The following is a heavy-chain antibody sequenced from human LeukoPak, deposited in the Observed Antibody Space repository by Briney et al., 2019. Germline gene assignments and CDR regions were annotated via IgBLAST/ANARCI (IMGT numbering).Heavy chain of an antibody. CDR3: ARDEGYCTNGVCITGVDY. V-gene: IGHV3-11*04. CDR2: ISSSGSTI. J-gene: IGHJ4*02. Sequence: GGSLRLSCAASGFTFSDYYMSWIRQAPGKGLEWVSYISSSGSTIYYADSEKGRFTISRDNAKNSLYLQMNSLRAEDTAVYYCARDEGYCTNGVCITGVDYWGQGTLVTVSS. D-gene: IGHD2-8*01. CDR1: GFTFSDYY.